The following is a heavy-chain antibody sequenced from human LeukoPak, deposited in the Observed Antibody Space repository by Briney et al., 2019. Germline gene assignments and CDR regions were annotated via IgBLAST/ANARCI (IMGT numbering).Heavy chain of an antibody. Sequence: GGSLRLSCAASGFTFSSYAMSWVRQAPGKGLEWVSAIRGSGGSTYYADSVKGRFTISRDNSKNTLYLQMNSLRAEDTAVYYCAKVLRGYDILTGYLPPPLFDYWGQGTLVTVPS. V-gene: IGHV3-23*01. D-gene: IGHD3-9*01. CDR3: AKVLRGYDILTGYLPPPLFDY. J-gene: IGHJ4*02. CDR1: GFTFSSYA. CDR2: IRGSGGST.